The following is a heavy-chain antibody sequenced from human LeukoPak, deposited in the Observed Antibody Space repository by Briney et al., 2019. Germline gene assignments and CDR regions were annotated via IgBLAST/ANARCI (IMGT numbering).Heavy chain of an antibody. V-gene: IGHV4-59*01. Sequence: MSSETLSLTCTVPGDSISSYFWSWIRQPPGKGLEWIGYLHNGLHTNYNPSLKSRVAISGDTSKNQVSLKLTSVTAADTAVYYCAATIKRDYGDTNLDYWGQGTLVTVSS. J-gene: IGHJ4*02. CDR2: LHNGLHT. D-gene: IGHD4/OR15-4a*01. CDR3: AATIKRDYGDTNLDY. CDR1: GDSISSYF.